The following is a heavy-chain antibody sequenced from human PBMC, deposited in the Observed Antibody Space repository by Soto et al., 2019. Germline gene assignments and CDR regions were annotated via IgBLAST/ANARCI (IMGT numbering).Heavy chain of an antibody. Sequence: SETLSLTCAVSGGSISSSNWWSWVRQPPGKGLEWIGEIYHTGSTNYNPSLKSRVTISVDKSKNQFSLKLISVTAADTAIYYCARLGYCSGGSCYFDYWGQGTLVTVSS. J-gene: IGHJ4*02. CDR3: ARLGYCSGGSCYFDY. CDR2: IYHTGST. V-gene: IGHV4-4*02. CDR1: GGSISSSNW. D-gene: IGHD2-15*01.